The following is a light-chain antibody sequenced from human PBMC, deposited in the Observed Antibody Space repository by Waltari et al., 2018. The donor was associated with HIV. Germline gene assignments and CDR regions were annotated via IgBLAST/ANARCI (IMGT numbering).Light chain of an antibody. CDR2: DVS. CDR3: CSYAGSYGVV. J-gene: IGLJ2*01. CDR1: SSDVGGYNY. V-gene: IGLV2-11*01. Sequence: QSALTQPRSVSGSPGQSVTISCTGTSSDVGGYNYVSWYQQHPGKAPKLMIYDVSKRPSGGPDRFSGSKSGNTASLTISGPQAEDEADYYCCSYAGSYGVVFGGGTKLTVL.